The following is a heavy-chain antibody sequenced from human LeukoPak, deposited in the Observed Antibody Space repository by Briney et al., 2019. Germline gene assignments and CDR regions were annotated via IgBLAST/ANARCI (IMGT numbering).Heavy chain of an antibody. CDR2: ISSDGSNK. V-gene: IGHV3-30*04. CDR1: GFTFSSYA. Sequence: GRSLRLSCAASGFTFSSYAMHWVRQAAGKGLEWVAVISSDGSNKYYADSMKGRFTISRDNSEHPMYLQMNSLRAEVTAVNYCAREGVYSSGWSAYYYDSSGYGHLDYWGQGTLVSISS. D-gene: IGHD3-22*01. CDR3: AREGVYSSGWSAYYYDSSGYGHLDY. J-gene: IGHJ4*02.